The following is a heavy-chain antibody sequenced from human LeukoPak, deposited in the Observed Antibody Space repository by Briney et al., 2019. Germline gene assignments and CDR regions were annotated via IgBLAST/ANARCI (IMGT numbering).Heavy chain of an antibody. Sequence: GGSLRLSCAASGFTFSSYAMSWVRQAPGKGLEWVSVIYSGGSTYDADSVKGRFTISRDNSKNTLYLQMNSLRAEDTAVYYCARVGRSDQRTVWGQGTMVTVSS. CDR2: IYSGGST. D-gene: IGHD3-3*01. CDR1: GFTFSSYA. J-gene: IGHJ3*01. CDR3: ARVGRSDQRTV. V-gene: IGHV3-66*01.